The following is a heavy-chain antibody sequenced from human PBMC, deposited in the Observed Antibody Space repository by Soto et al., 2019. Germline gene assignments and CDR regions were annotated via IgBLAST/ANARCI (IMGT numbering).Heavy chain of an antibody. D-gene: IGHD2-21*01. J-gene: IGHJ6*02. V-gene: IGHV5-10-1*01. CDR1: GYSFTSYW. CDR2: IDPSDSYT. Sequence: GESLKISCKGSGYSFTSYWISWVRQMPGKGLEWMGRIDPSDSYTNYSPSFQGHVTISADKSISTAYLQWSSLKASDTAMYYCARNHPVNTLFVDYGMAVWGQGTRVTVPS. CDR3: ARNHPVNTLFVDYGMAV.